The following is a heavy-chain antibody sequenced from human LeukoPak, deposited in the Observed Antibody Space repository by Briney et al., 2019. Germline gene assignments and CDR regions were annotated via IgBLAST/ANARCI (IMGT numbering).Heavy chain of an antibody. CDR2: MNPNSGNT. CDR1: GYTFTSYD. D-gene: IGHD2-2*01. J-gene: IGHJ5*02. V-gene: IGHV1-8*01. Sequence: ASVKVSCKASGYTFTSYDINWVRHATGQGLEWMGWMNPNSGNTGYAQKFQGRVTMTRNTSISTAYMELSSLRSEDTAVYYRARGRRYCSSTSCFDPWGQGTLVTVSS. CDR3: ARGRRYCSSTSCFDP.